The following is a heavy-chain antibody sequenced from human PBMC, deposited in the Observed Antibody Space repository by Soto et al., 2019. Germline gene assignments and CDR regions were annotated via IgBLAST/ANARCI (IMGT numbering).Heavy chain of an antibody. CDR3: AREGIHDIFTGYWSAFDI. D-gene: IGHD3-9*01. J-gene: IGHJ3*02. CDR2: IIPIFGTA. V-gene: IGHV1-69*01. Sequence: TPGQGLEWLGGIIPIFGTANYAQTFQGRVTITADASTSTAYMDLSSLISDDTAVYYCAREGIHDIFTGYWSAFDIWGQGTMVTVAS.